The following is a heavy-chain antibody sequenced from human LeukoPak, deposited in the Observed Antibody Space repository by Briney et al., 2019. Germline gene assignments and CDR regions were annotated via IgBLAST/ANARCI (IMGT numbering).Heavy chain of an antibody. CDR2: IGAAGDT. CDR1: GFTFSSSD. D-gene: IGHD3-22*01. CDR3: AKAINGYYDY. V-gene: IGHV3-13*01. J-gene: IGHJ4*02. Sequence: GGSLRLSCAASGFTFSSSDFHWVRQAAGKGLEWVSGIGAAGDTYYPDSVKGRFTISRENAKNSLYLQMNSLRAGDTAVYYCAKAINGYYDYWGQGTLVTVSS.